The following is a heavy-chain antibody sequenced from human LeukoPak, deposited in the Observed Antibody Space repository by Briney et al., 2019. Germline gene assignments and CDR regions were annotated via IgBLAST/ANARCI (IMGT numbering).Heavy chain of an antibody. CDR1: DGSISSYY. Sequence: SETLSLTCTVADGSISSYYWSWIRQPAGKGPEWIGRIHDSGSTDYNPSLKSRVTMSLDTSKKQFSLKLTSVAAADTAVYYCARDNPVAGTIFDFWGQGTLVTVSS. CDR3: ARDNPVAGTIFDF. D-gene: IGHD6-19*01. J-gene: IGHJ4*02. CDR2: IHDSGST. V-gene: IGHV4-4*07.